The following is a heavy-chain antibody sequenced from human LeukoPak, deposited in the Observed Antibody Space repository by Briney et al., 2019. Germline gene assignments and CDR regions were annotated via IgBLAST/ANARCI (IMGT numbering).Heavy chain of an antibody. V-gene: IGHV4-4*07. Sequence: PSETLSLTCTVSGGSISSYYWSWIRQPAGKGLEWIGRIYTSGSTNYNPSLKSRVTMSVDTSKNQFSLKLSSVTAADTAVYYCARDLAIPGHYYYYMDVWGKGTTVTVSS. D-gene: IGHD2-21*01. CDR2: IYTSGST. J-gene: IGHJ6*03. CDR3: ARDLAIPGHYYYYMDV. CDR1: GGSISSYY.